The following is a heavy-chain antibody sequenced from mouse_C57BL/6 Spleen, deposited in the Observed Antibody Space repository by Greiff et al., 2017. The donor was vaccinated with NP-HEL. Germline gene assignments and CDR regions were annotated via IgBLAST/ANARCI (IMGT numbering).Heavy chain of an antibody. J-gene: IGHJ4*01. D-gene: IGHD1-1*01. V-gene: IGHV1-4*01. Sequence: VQLQQSGAELARPGASVKLSCKASGYTFTSYTMHWVKQRPGQGLEWIGYINPSSGYTKYNQKFKDKATLTAEKSSRTAYMQLSSLTSEDSATYYFAREGAVVSVGFWGQGTSVTVSS. CDR1: GYTFTSYT. CDR3: AREGAVVSVGF. CDR2: INPSSGYT.